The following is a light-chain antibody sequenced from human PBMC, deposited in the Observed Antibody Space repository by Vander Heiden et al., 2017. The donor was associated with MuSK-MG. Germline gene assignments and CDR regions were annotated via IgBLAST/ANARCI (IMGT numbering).Light chain of an antibody. CDR3: RQALQTPRT. CDR1: QSLLQSNAYNY. Sequence: DIVMTQSPLSLPVTPGEPASISCRSSQSLLQSNAYNYLDWYLQKPGQSPQLLIYLGSNRASGVSDRFSGSGSGTDFTLKISRVEAEDVGVYYCRQALQTPRTFGQGTKLEIK. V-gene: IGKV2-28*01. CDR2: LGS. J-gene: IGKJ2*01.